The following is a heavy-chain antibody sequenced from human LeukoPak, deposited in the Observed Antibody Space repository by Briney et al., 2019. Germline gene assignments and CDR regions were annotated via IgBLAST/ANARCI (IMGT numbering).Heavy chain of an antibody. V-gene: IGHV1-2*06. D-gene: IGHD1-26*01. Sequence: ASVKVSCKASGYTFTDYYIHWVRQAPGQGLEYMGRINPNSGGTNYAQKFQGGVTMTTDTSISTAYMQLSRLRSDDTAVYYCARDRGTHGSYRFDPWGQGTLVTVSS. CDR2: INPNSGGT. CDR1: GYTFTDYY. CDR3: ARDRGTHGSYRFDP. J-gene: IGHJ5*02.